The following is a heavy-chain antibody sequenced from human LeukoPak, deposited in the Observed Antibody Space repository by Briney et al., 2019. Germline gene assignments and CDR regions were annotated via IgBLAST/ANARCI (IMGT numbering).Heavy chain of an antibody. D-gene: IGHD7-27*01. Sequence: SGGSLRLSCAASGFTFSSYWMHWVRQAPGKGLVWVSRINSDGSSTSYADSVKGRFNISRDNAKNTLYLQMNSLRAEDTAVYYCARDSNWGSPEFFDYWGQGTLVTVSS. V-gene: IGHV3-74*01. CDR1: GFTFSSYW. J-gene: IGHJ4*02. CDR2: INSDGSST. CDR3: ARDSNWGSPEFFDY.